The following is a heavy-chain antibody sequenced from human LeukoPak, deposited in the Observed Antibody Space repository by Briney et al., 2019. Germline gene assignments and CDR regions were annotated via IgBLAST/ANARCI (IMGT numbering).Heavy chain of an antibody. CDR2: IHHSGSA. J-gene: IGHJ5*02. CDR3: ARGTWLYGDYVWFDP. D-gene: IGHD4-17*01. Sequence: SGTLSLTCAVSGASISSNWWNWVRQPPGKGLEWIGEIHHSGSANYNPSLKSRVTISVDTSKNQFSLKLSSVTAADTAVYYCARGTWLYGDYVWFDPWGQGTLVTVSS. V-gene: IGHV4-4*02. CDR1: GASISSNW.